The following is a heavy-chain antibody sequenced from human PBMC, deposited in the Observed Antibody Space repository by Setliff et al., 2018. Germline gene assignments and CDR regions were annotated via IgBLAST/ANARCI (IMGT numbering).Heavy chain of an antibody. CDR2: LYHSGAT. J-gene: IGHJ3*02. CDR3: ARGKIRITMIVVPTGGAFDI. Sequence: PSETLSLTCAASGFSITSGYYWGWIRQAPGKGLEWIGSLYHSGATYYNPSLKSRVTISVDTSKNQFSLKLSSVTAADTAVYYCARGKIRITMIVVPTGGAFDIWGQGTMVTVSS. V-gene: IGHV4-38-2*01. CDR1: GFSITSGYY. D-gene: IGHD3-22*01.